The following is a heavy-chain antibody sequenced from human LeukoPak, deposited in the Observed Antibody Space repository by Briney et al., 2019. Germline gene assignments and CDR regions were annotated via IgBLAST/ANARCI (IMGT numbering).Heavy chain of an antibody. J-gene: IGHJ3*02. Sequence: GGSLRLSCAASGFTFSSYSMNWVRKAPGKGLEWVSSISSSSSYIYYADSVKGRFTISRDNAKNSLYLQMNSLRAEDTAVYYCARSELYCSSTSCHHYAFDIWGQGTIVTVSS. CDR1: GFTFSSYS. CDR2: ISSSSSYI. CDR3: ARSELYCSSTSCHHYAFDI. D-gene: IGHD2-2*01. V-gene: IGHV3-21*01.